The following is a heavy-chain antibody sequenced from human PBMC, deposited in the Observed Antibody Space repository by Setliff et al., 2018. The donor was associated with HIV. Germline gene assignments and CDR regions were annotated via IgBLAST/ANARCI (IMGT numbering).Heavy chain of an antibody. D-gene: IGHD6-19*01. V-gene: IGHV3-9*01. CDR2: ISWNADFT. CDR3: VRDGSLAGLYFHYMDV. J-gene: IGHJ6*03. Sequence: GGSLRLSCAGSGFIFSNYAMYWVRQAPGKGLEWVSGISWNADFTAYAESTKGRFTISRDNARKSLYLQMNSLTTEDTALYYCVRDGSLAGLYFHYMDVWGKGTMVTVSS. CDR1: GFIFSNYA.